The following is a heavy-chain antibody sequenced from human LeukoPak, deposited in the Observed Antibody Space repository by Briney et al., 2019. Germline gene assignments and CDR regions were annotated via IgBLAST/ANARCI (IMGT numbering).Heavy chain of an antibody. D-gene: IGHD6-19*01. CDR3: ARDTHSSGWYYFDY. CDR1: GFTVSSNY. CDR2: IYSGGST. V-gene: IGHV3-53*01. J-gene: IGHJ4*02. Sequence: QLGGPLRLSCAASGFTVSSNYMSWVRQAPGKGLEWVSVIYSGGSTYYADSVKGRFTISRDNSKNTLYLQMNSLRAEDTAVYYCARDTHSSGWYYFDYWGQGTLVTVSS.